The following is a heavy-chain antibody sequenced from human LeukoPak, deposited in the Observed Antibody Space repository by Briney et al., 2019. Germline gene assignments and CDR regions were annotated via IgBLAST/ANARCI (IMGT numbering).Heavy chain of an antibody. D-gene: IGHD2-15*01. J-gene: IGHJ4*02. Sequence: SGGSLRPSCAASGFTFSSYGMHWVRQAPGKGLEWVAFIRYDGSNKYYADSVKGRFTISRDNSKNTLYLQMNSLRADDTALYYCANSYRSGGSCYVGPLDYWGQGTLVTVSS. CDR1: GFTFSSYG. V-gene: IGHV3-30*02. CDR2: IRYDGSNK. CDR3: ANSYRSGGSCYVGPLDY.